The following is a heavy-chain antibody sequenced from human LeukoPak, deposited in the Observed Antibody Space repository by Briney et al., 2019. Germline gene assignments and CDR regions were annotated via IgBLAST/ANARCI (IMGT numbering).Heavy chain of an antibody. Sequence: SETLSLTCAVYAESYSHYYWTWIRQAPGQGLELLGEINHRGTTNFNLSLKSRAPTCVATSKHPFSLTLPSVRAADTAVYYCATMSPHGYTGLIGAVVGSFETWGQGTLVTVSS. CDR1: AESYSHYY. V-gene: IGHV4-34*01. CDR3: ATMSPHGYTGLIGAVVGSFET. J-gene: IGHJ5*02. CDR2: INHRGTT. D-gene: IGHD3-16*01.